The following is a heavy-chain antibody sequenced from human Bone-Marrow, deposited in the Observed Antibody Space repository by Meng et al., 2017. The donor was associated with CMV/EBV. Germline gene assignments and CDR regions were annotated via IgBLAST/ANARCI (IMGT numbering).Heavy chain of an antibody. CDR1: GFTFSSYG. CDR2: IRYNGSNK. Sequence: GGSLRLSCAASGFTFSSYGMHWVRQAPGKGLEWVAFIRYNGSNKYYADSVKGRFTISRDNSKNTLYLQMNSLRAEDTAVYYCARSTRVYSNYEKDDYWGQGTLVTVSS. D-gene: IGHD4-11*01. J-gene: IGHJ4*02. V-gene: IGHV3-30*02. CDR3: ARSTRVYSNYEKDDY.